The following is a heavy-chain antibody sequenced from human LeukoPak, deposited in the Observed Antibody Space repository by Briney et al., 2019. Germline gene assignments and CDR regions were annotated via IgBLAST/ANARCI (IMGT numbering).Heavy chain of an antibody. Sequence: SQTLSLTCTVSGGSITSGGYYWSWIRQHPGKGLEWIGYIYYSGSTHYSLSLKSRVSMSVDTSKNQFSLKLSSVTAADTAVYYCARGQEVRYCDYWGQGTLVTVSS. V-gene: IGHV4-31*03. J-gene: IGHJ4*02. CDR1: GGSITSGGYY. D-gene: IGHD3-10*01. CDR3: ARGQEVRYCDY. CDR2: IYYSGST.